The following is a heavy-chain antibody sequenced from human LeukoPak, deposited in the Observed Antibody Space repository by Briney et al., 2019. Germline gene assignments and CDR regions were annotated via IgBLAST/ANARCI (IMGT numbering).Heavy chain of an antibody. CDR1: GYTFTSYG. Sequence: ASVKVSCKASGYTFTSYGISWVRQAPGQGLERMGWIVPYSGNTNYAQKFQGRVTMTTDTSTSTAYMELRSLRSDDTAVYHCAIPTGCGSYCFGNWGQGTLVTVSS. V-gene: IGHV1-18*01. D-gene: IGHD1-26*01. CDR3: AIPTGCGSYCFGN. CDR2: IVPYSGNT. J-gene: IGHJ4*02.